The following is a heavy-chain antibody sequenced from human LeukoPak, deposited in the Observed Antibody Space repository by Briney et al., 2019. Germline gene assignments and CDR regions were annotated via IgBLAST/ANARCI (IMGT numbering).Heavy chain of an antibody. Sequence: PGGSLRLSCAASGFTLSTYNMNWVRQAPGKGLEWVSSISSSSSYIYYADSVKGRFTISRDSAKNSLYLQMNSLRAEDTAVYYCARGPYDGSGYYWTYWGQGTLVTVSS. V-gene: IGHV3-21*01. CDR3: ARGPYDGSGYYWTY. CDR1: GFTLSTYN. CDR2: ISSSSSYI. D-gene: IGHD3-22*01. J-gene: IGHJ4*02.